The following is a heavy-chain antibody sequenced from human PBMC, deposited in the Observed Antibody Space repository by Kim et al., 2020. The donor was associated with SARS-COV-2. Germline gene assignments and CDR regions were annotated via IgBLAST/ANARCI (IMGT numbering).Heavy chain of an antibody. V-gene: IGHV1-3*01. D-gene: IGHD2-8*01. CDR3: ARELRALLMVYPLDY. Sequence: QKFQGRVTITRDTAASTAYMELSSLRSEDTAVYYCARELRALLMVYPLDYWGQGTLVTVSS. J-gene: IGHJ4*02.